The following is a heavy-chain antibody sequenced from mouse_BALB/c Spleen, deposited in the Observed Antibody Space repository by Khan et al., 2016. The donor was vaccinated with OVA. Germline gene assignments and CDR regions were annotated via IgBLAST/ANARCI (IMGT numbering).Heavy chain of an antibody. Sequence: QIQLVQSGAELVKPGASVRLSCKASGYTFTSYYLYWVKQRPGQGLEWIGDINPSNGGTNFNEKFKSKATLTVDKSSSTAYMQLSSLTSEDSAVDYCTRSGYGTFAYWGQGTLVTVSA. J-gene: IGHJ3*01. D-gene: IGHD2-1*01. CDR2: INPSNGGT. V-gene: IGHV1S81*02. CDR1: GYTFTSYY. CDR3: TRSGYGTFAY.